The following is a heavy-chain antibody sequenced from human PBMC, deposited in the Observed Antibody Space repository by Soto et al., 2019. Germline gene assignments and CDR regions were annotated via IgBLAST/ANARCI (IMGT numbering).Heavy chain of an antibody. V-gene: IGHV3-21*06. CDR2: ISSTTNYI. CDR1: GFTFTRYS. Sequence: EVQLVESGGGLLKPGGSLRLSCAASGFTFTRYSMNWVRQSPEKGLEWVSSISSTTNYIYYGDSMKGRFTISRDNAKNSLYLEMNSLRAEDTAVYDCARESEDLTSNFDYWGQGTLVTVSS. CDR3: ARESEDLTSNFDY. J-gene: IGHJ4*02.